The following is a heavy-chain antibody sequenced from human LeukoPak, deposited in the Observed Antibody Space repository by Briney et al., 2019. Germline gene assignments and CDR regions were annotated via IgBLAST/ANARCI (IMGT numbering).Heavy chain of an antibody. V-gene: IGHV3-74*01. CDR1: GFTFSTYW. CDR3: ARSIVGAALDS. D-gene: IGHD1-26*01. J-gene: IGHJ4*02. CDR2: ISGDGSGT. Sequence: PGGSLRLSCAASGFTFSTYWMHWVRQAPGKGLVWVSRISGDGSGTNYVDSVKGRFTISRDNAKNTLYLQMNSLRAEDTAVYYCARSIVGAALDSWGQGTLVTVSS.